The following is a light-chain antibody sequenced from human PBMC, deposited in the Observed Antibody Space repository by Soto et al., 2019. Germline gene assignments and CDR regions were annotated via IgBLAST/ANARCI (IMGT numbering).Light chain of an antibody. J-gene: IGKJ5*01. V-gene: IGKV3-15*01. Sequence: IVSTQSPAALSLSPGDGATLSSRGGESVSSHLAWYQQKPGQAPRLLIYGSSTRATGIPARFSGSGSGTEFTLTISSLQAEDFAVYYCHHYHSWPMTFGQGTRLEI. CDR1: ESVSSH. CDR2: GSS. CDR3: HHYHSWPMT.